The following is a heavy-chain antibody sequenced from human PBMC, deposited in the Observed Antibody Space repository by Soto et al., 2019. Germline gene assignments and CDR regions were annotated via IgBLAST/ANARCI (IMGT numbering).Heavy chain of an antibody. CDR3: ARSKATFGKNWFDP. D-gene: IGHD3-16*01. J-gene: IGHJ5*02. CDR1: GFTLSSYW. Sequence: GSLRLSCAASGFTLSSYWMSWVRQAPGKGLEWVANIKQDGSEKYYVDSVKGRFTIFRDNAKNTLYLQMNSLRAEDTALYYCARSKATFGKNWFDPWGQGALVTVSS. CDR2: IKQDGSEK. V-gene: IGHV3-7*01.